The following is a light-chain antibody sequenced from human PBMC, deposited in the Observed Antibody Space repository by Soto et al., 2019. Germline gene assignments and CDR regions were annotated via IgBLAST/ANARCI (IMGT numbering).Light chain of an antibody. V-gene: IGLV4-60*02. CDR1: SGHSSYI. J-gene: IGLJ2*01. CDR2: LEGSGSY. CDR3: ETWDSNTRV. Sequence: QLVLTQSSSASASLGSSVKLTCTLSSGHSSYIIAWHHQQPGKAPRYLMKLEGSGSYNKGSGVPDRFSGSSSGADRYLTISNLRFEDEANYYCETWDSNTRVFGGGTQLTVL.